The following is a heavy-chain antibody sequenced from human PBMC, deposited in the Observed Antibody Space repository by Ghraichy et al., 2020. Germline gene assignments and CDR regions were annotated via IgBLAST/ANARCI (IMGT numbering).Heavy chain of an antibody. J-gene: IGHJ6*02. CDR2: ISGSGGST. D-gene: IGHD3-3*01. Sequence: GESLNISCAASGFTFSSYAMSWVRQAPGKGLEWVSAISGSGGSTYYADSVKGRFTISRDNSKNTLYLQMNSLRAEDTAVYYCAKTIFGHSRDGMDVWGQGTTVTVSS. CDR1: GFTFSSYA. V-gene: IGHV3-23*01. CDR3: AKTIFGHSRDGMDV.